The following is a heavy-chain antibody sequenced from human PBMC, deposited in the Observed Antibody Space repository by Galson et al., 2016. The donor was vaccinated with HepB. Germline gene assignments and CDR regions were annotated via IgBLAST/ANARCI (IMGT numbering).Heavy chain of an antibody. Sequence: SGYTFITYYMHWVRQAPGHGPEWMGIINPSGGDATYAQRFQGRPTLTRDSSTSTFYMELSSLSFEDTAVYYCARESGAYYIHSDYWGQGTLVTVSS. D-gene: IGHD1-26*01. CDR3: ARESGAYYIHSDY. J-gene: IGHJ4*02. CDR1: GYTFITYY. CDR2: INPSGGDA. V-gene: IGHV1-46*01.